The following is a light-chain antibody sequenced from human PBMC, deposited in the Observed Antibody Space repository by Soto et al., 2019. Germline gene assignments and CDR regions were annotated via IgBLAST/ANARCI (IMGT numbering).Light chain of an antibody. V-gene: IGKV3-20*01. J-gene: IGKJ4*01. CDR3: QQYDSSHLT. CDR1: QSVASNY. Sequence: ENVLTQSPGTLSLSPGERATLSCRASQSVASNYLAWYQQKPGQAPSLLIYATSSRATGIPDRFSGSGSGTDFTLTISRLEPEDFAVYYCQQYDSSHLTFGGGTKVEIK. CDR2: ATS.